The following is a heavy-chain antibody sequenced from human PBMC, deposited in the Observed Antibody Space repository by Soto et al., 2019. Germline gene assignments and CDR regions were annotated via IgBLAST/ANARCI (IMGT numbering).Heavy chain of an antibody. J-gene: IGHJ4*02. Sequence: GGSLRLSCAASGFTLSSYGMHWVRQAPGKGLEWVAVISYDGSNKYYADSVKGRFTISRDNSKNTLYLQMNSLRAEDTAVYYCAKDLHTYYYDSSGYSADDYWGQGTLVTVSS. V-gene: IGHV3-30*18. CDR3: AKDLHTYYYDSSGYSADDY. CDR1: GFTLSSYG. D-gene: IGHD3-22*01. CDR2: ISYDGSNK.